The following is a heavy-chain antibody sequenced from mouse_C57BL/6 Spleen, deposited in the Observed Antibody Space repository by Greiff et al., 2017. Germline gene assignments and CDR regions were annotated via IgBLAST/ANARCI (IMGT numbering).Heavy chain of an antibody. CDR1: GYTFTSYW. CDR2: IYPSDSAT. J-gene: IGHJ4*01. CDR3: ATYGSGYGAMDY. Sequence: QVQLQQPGAELVRPGSSVKLSCKASGYTFTSYWMDWVKQRPGQGLEWIGNIYPSDSATHYNQKFKDKATLTVDKSSSTAYMQLSSLTSEDSAVYYCATYGSGYGAMDYWGQGTSVTVSS. V-gene: IGHV1-61*01. D-gene: IGHD1-1*01.